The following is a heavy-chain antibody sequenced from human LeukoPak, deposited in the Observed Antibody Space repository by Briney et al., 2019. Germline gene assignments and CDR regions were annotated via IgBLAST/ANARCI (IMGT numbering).Heavy chain of an antibody. J-gene: IGHJ6*03. CDR3: ARAGYSSSSPRDYYYYYMDV. D-gene: IGHD6-13*01. CDR1: GGSISSGSYY. V-gene: IGHV4-61*02. CDR2: IYTSGST. Sequence: SETLSLTCTVSGGSISSGSYYWSWIRQPAGKGLEWIGRIYTSGSTNYNPSLKSRVTISVDTSKNQFSLKLSSVTAADTAVYYCARAGYSSSSPRDYYYYYMDVWGKGTTVTVSS.